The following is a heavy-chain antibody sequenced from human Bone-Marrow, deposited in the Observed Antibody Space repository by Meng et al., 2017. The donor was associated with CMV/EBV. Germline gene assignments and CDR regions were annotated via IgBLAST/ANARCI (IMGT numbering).Heavy chain of an antibody. J-gene: IGHJ3*02. CDR2: ISSSGSTI. Sequence: GGSLRLSCAASGFTFSSYEVNWVRQAPGKGLEWVSYISSSGSTIYYADSVKGRFTISRDNSTNTLYLQMNSLRAEDTAVYYCAKDLEATMIVVVRHAFDIWGQGTMAT. CDR3: AKDLEATMIVVVRHAFDI. V-gene: IGHV3-48*03. D-gene: IGHD3-22*01. CDR1: GFTFSSYE.